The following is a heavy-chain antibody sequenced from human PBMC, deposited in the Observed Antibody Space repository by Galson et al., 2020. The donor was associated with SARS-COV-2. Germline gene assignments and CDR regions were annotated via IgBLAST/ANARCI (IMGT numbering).Heavy chain of an antibody. J-gene: IGHJ6*02. Sequence: GGSLRLSCAASGFTVSSNYMSWVRQAPGKGLEWVSVIYSGGSTYYADSVKGRFTISRDNSKNTLYLQMNSLRAEDTAVYYCARASVTGDGMDVWGQGTTVTVSS. D-gene: IGHD4-4*01. CDR3: ARASVTGDGMDV. CDR2: IYSGGST. V-gene: IGHV3-53*01. CDR1: GFTVSSNY.